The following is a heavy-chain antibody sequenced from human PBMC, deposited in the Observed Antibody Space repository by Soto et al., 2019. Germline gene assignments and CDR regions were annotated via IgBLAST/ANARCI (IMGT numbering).Heavy chain of an antibody. J-gene: IGHJ3*02. D-gene: IGHD1-26*01. CDR3: AKDILGGWELPNDAFDI. CDR1: GFTFSSYA. Sequence: GGSLRLSCAASGFTFSSYAMSWVRQAPGKGLEWVSAISGSGGSTYYADSVKGRFTISRDNSKNTLYLQMNSLRAEDTAVYYCAKDILGGWELPNDAFDIWGQGTMVTVSS. CDR2: ISGSGGST. V-gene: IGHV3-23*01.